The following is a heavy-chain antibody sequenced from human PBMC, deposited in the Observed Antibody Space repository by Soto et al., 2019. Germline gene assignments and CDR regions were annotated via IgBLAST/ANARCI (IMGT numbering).Heavy chain of an antibody. D-gene: IGHD4-17*01. CDR3: AKDHIETTVTPPSY. J-gene: IGHJ4*02. Sequence: QVQLVESGGGVVQPGRSLRLSCAASGFTFSSYGMHWVRQAPGKGLEWVAVISYDGNNKYYADSVKGRFTISRDNFKNTLYLQMDSLRAEDTAMYYCAKDHIETTVTPPSYWGQGPLVTVSS. CDR1: GFTFSSYG. CDR2: ISYDGNNK. V-gene: IGHV3-30*18.